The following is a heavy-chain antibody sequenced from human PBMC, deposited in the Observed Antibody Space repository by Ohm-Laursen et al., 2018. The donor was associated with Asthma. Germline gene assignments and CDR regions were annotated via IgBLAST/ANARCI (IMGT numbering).Heavy chain of an antibody. D-gene: IGHD3-22*01. CDR2: ITNNGDST. CDR3: ARGPYVTSGYYLDF. V-gene: IGHV3-64*02. J-gene: IGHJ4*02. CDR1: GFTFANYA. Sequence: SLRLSCAASGFTFANYAMHWVRQTPGKGLEYVSAITNNGDSTYYADSVKGRFTISRDNSKKTLYLQMGSLRADDMAVYYCARGPYVTSGYYLDFWGRGTLVTVSS.